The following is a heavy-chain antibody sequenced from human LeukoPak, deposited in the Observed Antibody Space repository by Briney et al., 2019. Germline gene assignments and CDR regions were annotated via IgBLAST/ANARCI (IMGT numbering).Heavy chain of an antibody. D-gene: IGHD6-19*01. CDR1: GGSISSGGYY. J-gene: IGHJ3*02. CDR2: IYYSGST. V-gene: IGHV4-61*08. CDR3: ARHLAHHSSGWYLLDAFDI. Sequence: SETLSLTCTVSGGSISSGGYYWSWIRQPPGKGLEWIGYIYYSGSTNYNPSLKSRVTISVDTSKNQFSLKLSSVTAADTAVYYCARHLAHHSSGWYLLDAFDIWGQGTMVTVSS.